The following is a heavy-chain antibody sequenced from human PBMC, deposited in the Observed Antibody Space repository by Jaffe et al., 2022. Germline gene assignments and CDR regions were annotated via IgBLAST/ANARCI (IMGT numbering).Heavy chain of an antibody. J-gene: IGHJ4*02. CDR1: GFTFSSYS. Sequence: EVQLVESGGGLVKPGGSLRLSCAASGFTFSSYSMNWVRQAPGKGLEWVSSISSSSSYIYYADSVKGRFTISRDNAKNSLYLQMNSLRAEDTAVYYCARACSSTSCYARGGDYWGQGTLVTVSS. D-gene: IGHD2-2*01. V-gene: IGHV3-21*01. CDR2: ISSSSSYI. CDR3: ARACSSTSCYARGGDY.